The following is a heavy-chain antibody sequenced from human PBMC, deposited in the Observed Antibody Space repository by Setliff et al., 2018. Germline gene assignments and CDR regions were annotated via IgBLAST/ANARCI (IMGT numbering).Heavy chain of an antibody. Sequence: PSETLSLTCTVSGGSISPYFWSWIRQPPGKGLEWIGYIYHNGNTNFNPSLRSRVNMPVDTSKNQFVLNLKAVTAADTAVYYCARDRTAYSYGLDVWGQGATVTVSS. CDR3: ARDRTAYSYGLDV. CDR2: IYHNGNT. V-gene: IGHV4-59*01. D-gene: IGHD5-18*01. CDR1: GGSISPYF. J-gene: IGHJ6*02.